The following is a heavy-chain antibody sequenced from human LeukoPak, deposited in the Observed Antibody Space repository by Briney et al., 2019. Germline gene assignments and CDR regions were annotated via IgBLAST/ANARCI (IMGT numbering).Heavy chain of an antibody. CDR2: INSSGGTT. V-gene: IGHV1-46*01. D-gene: IGHD6-19*01. J-gene: IGHJ4*02. Sequence: ASVKVSCKASGYTFTGYYMDWVRQAPGQGLEWMGIINSSGGTTSYAQKFQGRVTMTRDTSTSTVYMELSSLRSEDTAVYYCARGGWYYFDYWGQGTLVTVSS. CDR3: ARGGWYYFDY. CDR1: GYTFTGYY.